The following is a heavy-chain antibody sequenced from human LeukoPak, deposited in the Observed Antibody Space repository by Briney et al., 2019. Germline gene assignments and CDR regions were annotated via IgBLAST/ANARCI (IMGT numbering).Heavy chain of an antibody. CDR1: GYTFTSYG. CDR2: IIPIFGTA. CDR3: ASIGIFGVVINYYYGMDV. Sequence: SVKVSCKASGYTFTSYGISWVRQAPGQGLEWMGGIIPIFGTANYAQKFQGRVTITADESTSTAYMELSSLRSEGTAVYYCASIGIFGVVINYYYGMDVWGQGTTVTVSS. D-gene: IGHD3-3*01. J-gene: IGHJ6*02. V-gene: IGHV1-69*13.